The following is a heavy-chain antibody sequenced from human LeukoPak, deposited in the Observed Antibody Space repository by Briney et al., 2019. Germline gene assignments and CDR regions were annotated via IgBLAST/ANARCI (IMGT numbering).Heavy chain of an antibody. V-gene: IGHV1-8*02. J-gene: IGHJ4*02. CDR2: MNPNSGYT. CDR3: ARVPDCSGGSCYPT. Sequence: GASVKVSCKASGYTFTSLDINWVRQATGQGLEWMGWMNPNSGYTGYAQKFQGRVTMTRNTSISTAYMELSSLRSEDTAVYYCARVPDCSGGSCYPTWGQGTLVTVSS. D-gene: IGHD2-15*01. CDR1: GYTFTSLD.